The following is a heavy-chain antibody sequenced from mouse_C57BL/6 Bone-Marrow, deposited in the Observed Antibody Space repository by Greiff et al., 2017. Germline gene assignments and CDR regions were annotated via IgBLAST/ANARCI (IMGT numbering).Heavy chain of an antibody. CDR3: ARHFDYYGSSYYAMDY. CDR2: ISSGGSYT. J-gene: IGHJ4*01. Sequence: EVQVVESGGDLVKPGGSLKLSCAASGFTFSSYGMSWVRQTPDKRLEWVATISSGGSYTYYPDSVKGRFTISRDNAKNTLYLQMSSLTSEDTAMYYCARHFDYYGSSYYAMDYWGQGTSVTVSS. CDR1: GFTFSSYG. D-gene: IGHD1-1*01. V-gene: IGHV5-6*01.